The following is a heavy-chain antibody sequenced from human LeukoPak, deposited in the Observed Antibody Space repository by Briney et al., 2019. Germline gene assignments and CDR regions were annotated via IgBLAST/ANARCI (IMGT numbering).Heavy chain of an antibody. D-gene: IGHD3-3*01. Sequence: ASVKVSCKASGGTFSSYAISWVRQAPGQGLEWMGWISAYNGNTNYAQKLQGRVTMTTDTSTSTAYMELRSLRSDDTAVYYCARTYDFWSGAFYNWFDPWGQGTLVTVSS. CDR1: GGTFSSYA. V-gene: IGHV1-18*01. CDR3: ARTYDFWSGAFYNWFDP. J-gene: IGHJ5*02. CDR2: ISAYNGNT.